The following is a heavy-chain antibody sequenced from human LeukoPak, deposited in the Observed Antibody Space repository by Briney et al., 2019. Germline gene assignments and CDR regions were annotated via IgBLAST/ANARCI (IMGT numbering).Heavy chain of an antibody. J-gene: IGHJ3*02. V-gene: IGHV4-59*01. CDR1: GGSISSYY. D-gene: IGHD2-8*01. CDR2: ISYSGSP. CDR3: ARDRGQDIVLMVYASMGAFDI. Sequence: PSETLSLTCTVSGGSISSYYWSWIRQPPGKGLEWIGYISYSGSPNYNPSLKSRVTISVETSKNQFSLKLTSVTAADTAVYYCARDRGQDIVLMVYASMGAFDIWGQGTMVTVSS.